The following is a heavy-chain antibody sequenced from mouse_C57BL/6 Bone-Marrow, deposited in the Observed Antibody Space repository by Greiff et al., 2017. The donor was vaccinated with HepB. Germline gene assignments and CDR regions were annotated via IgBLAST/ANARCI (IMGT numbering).Heavy chain of an antibody. CDR3: ARALVTGTGYYFDY. CDR1: GYTFTDYN. CDR2: INPNNGGT. J-gene: IGHJ2*01. V-gene: IGHV1-18*01. Sequence: EVQLQESGPELVKPGASVKIPCKASGYTFTDYNMDWVKQSHGKSLEWIGDINPNNGGTIYNQKFKGKATLTVDKSSSTAYMELRSLTSEDTAVYYCARALVTGTGYYFDYWGQGTTLTVSS. D-gene: IGHD4-1*01.